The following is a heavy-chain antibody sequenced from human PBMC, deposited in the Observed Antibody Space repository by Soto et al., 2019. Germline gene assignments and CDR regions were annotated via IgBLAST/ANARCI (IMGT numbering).Heavy chain of an antibody. CDR2: MNPDTGGA. J-gene: IGHJ1*01. V-gene: IGHV1-8*02. D-gene: IGHD2-21*01. Sequence: GASVKVSCKASGYTFSTYDINWVRQAPGQGLEWMGWMNPDTGGAGYAQRFQGRITMTRNTSISTAYLELSSLTSEDTAVYFCTRAPKLLPKYWGQGTQVTVSS. CDR1: GYTFSTYD. CDR3: TRAPKLLPKY.